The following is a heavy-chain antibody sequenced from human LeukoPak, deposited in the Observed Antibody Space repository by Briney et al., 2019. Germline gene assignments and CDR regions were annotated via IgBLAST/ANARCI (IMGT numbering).Heavy chain of an antibody. CDR3: ARHTQDCSSTSCHGWFDP. CDR1: GYTFTSYG. D-gene: IGHD2-2*01. J-gene: IGHJ5*02. CDR2: ISAYNGNT. Sequence: ASVKVSCKASGYTFTSYGISWVRQAPGQGLEWMGWISAYNGNTNYAQKLQGRVTMTTDTSTSTAYMELRSLRSDDTAVYYCARHTQDCSSTSCHGWFDPWGQGTLVTVSS. V-gene: IGHV1-18*01.